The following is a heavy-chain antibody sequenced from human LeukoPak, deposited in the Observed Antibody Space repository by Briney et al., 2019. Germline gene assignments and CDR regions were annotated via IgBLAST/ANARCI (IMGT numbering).Heavy chain of an antibody. CDR2: INPNSGGT. D-gene: IGHD2-2*01. J-gene: IGHJ4*02. Sequence: ASVKVSCKASGYTFTGYYMHWVRQAPGQGLEWMGWINPNSGGTNYAQKFQGRVTITRDTSISTVYMELSKLRSDDTAVYYCAPGANFAAPYYFDYWGQGTLVTVYS. CDR1: GYTFTGYY. CDR3: APGANFAAPYYFDY. V-gene: IGHV1-2*02.